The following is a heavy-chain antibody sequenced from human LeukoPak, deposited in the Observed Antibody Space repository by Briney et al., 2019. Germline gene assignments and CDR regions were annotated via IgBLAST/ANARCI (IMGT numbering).Heavy chain of an antibody. V-gene: IGHV3-23*01. D-gene: IGHD3-3*01. J-gene: IGHJ6*03. CDR2: ISGSGGST. Sequence: PGGSLRLSCAASGFTFSGYAMSWVRQAPGKGLEGVSAISGSGGSTYYADSVKGRFTISRDNSKNTLYLQMNSLRAEDTAVYYCAKPPSLASTYYDFWSGYNYYYMDVWGKGTTVTVSS. CDR1: GFTFSGYA. CDR3: AKPPSLASTYYDFWSGYNYYYMDV.